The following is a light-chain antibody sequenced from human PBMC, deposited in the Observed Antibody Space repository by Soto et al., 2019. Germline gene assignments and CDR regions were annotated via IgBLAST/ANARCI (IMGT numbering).Light chain of an antibody. CDR3: SSYTSSSPYV. V-gene: IGLV2-14*01. J-gene: IGLJ1*01. CDR2: DVS. CDR1: SSDVGGYNY. Sequence: LAQPASGSGSPGQSITISCTGTSSDVGGYNYVSWYQQHPGKAPKLMIYDVSNRPSGVSNRFSGSKSGNTASLTISGLQAEDEADYYCSSYTSSSPYVFGTGTKVTV.